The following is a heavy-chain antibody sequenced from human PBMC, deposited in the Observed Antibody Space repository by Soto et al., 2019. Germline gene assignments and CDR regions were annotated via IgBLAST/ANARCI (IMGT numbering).Heavy chain of an antibody. CDR3: ARARLRGSYHGMAV. CDR2: ISSSSSTI. Sequence: CISQETRKGLEWVSYISSSSSTIYYADSVKGRFTISRDNAKNSLYLQMNSLRDEDTVVYYCARARLRGSYHGMAVWRQRTTDTGS. D-gene: IGHD3-16*01. J-gene: IGHJ6*01. V-gene: IGHV3-48*02.